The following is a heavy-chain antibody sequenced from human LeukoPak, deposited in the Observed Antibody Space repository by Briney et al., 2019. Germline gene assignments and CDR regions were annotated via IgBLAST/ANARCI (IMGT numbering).Heavy chain of an antibody. J-gene: IGHJ4*02. V-gene: IGHV3-21*04. CDR1: GFTFSSYS. CDR2: ISSRSSYI. Sequence: GGSLRLSCATSGFTFSSYSINWVRQAPGKGLEWVSSISSRSSYIYYADSVKGRFTISRDNAKNSLYLQMNSLRAEDTAVYYCAKAGSLTYYYDSSGYYRDYWGQGTLVTVSS. D-gene: IGHD3-22*01. CDR3: AKAGSLTYYYDSSGYYRDY.